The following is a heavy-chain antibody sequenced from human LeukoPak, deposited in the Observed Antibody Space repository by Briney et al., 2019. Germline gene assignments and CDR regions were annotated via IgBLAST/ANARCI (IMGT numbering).Heavy chain of an antibody. Sequence: GGSLRLSCAASGFTFRNYWMHWVRQVPGKGLVWVSRINDDGTFTTYADSVKGRFIISRDNAKNTLYLQMNSLRVEDTAVYYCAKESLRVLPAATFDYWGQGTLVTVSS. V-gene: IGHV3-74*01. CDR3: AKESLRVLPAATFDY. CDR2: INDDGTFT. J-gene: IGHJ4*02. CDR1: GFTFRNYW. D-gene: IGHD2-2*01.